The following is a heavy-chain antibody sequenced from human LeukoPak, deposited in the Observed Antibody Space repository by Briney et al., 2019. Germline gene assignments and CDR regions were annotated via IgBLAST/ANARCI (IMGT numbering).Heavy chain of an antibody. CDR1: GFTFSSYA. Sequence: PGGSLRLSCAASGFTFSSYAMHWVRQAPGKGLEWVAVISYDGSNKYYAGSVKGRFTISRDNSKNTLYLQMNSLRAEDTAVYYCARDQSYYYYGMDIWGQGTTVTVSS. J-gene: IGHJ6*02. V-gene: IGHV3-30*04. CDR2: ISYDGSNK. CDR3: ARDQSYYYYGMDI.